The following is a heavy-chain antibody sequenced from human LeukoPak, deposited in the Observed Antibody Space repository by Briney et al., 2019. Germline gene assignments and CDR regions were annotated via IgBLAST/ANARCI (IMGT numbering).Heavy chain of an antibody. CDR2: IYTGGTT. CDR3: ATDKLGSGYASDFDY. J-gene: IGHJ4*02. D-gene: IGHD2-15*01. CDR1: GFSVSSNY. Sequence: PGGSLRLSCAGSGFSVSSNYMNWVRQAPGKGLEWVSAIYTGGTTYYADSVKGRFTISRDNSKNTLYLEMNSLSAEDTAVYYCATDKLGSGYASDFDYWAREPWSPSPQ. V-gene: IGHV3-66*02.